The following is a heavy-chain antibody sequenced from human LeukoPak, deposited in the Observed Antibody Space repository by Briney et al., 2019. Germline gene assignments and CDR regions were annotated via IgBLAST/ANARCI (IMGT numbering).Heavy chain of an antibody. CDR2: ISGSGGST. CDR3: AKDTSSGSYPSPFDY. D-gene: IGHD1-26*01. Sequence: GGSLRLSCAASGFTFSSYAMSWVRQAPGKGLEWVSAISGSGGSTYYADSVKGRFTISRDNSKNTLYLQMNSLRAEDTAVYYCAKDTSSGSYPSPFDYWGQGTLVTVSS. V-gene: IGHV3-23*01. J-gene: IGHJ4*02. CDR1: GFTFSSYA.